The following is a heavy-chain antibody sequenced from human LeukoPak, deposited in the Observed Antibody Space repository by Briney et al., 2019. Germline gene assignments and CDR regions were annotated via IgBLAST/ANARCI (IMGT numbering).Heavy chain of an antibody. Sequence: GGSLRLSCAVSGFTFSDHYMDWVRQAPGKGLEGVGRTRNKANRYTTEYAASVKGRFTISRDESKNSLYLQMNSLKTEDTAVYYCARDYTSGGMDVWGQGTTVTVSS. CDR1: GFTFSDHY. J-gene: IGHJ6*02. CDR3: ARDYTSGGMDV. V-gene: IGHV3-72*01. CDR2: TRNKANRYTT. D-gene: IGHD3-10*01.